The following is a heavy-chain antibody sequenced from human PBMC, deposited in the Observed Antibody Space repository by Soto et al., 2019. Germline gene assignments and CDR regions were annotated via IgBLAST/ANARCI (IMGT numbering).Heavy chain of an antibody. D-gene: IGHD3-22*01. CDR3: ARGRKREYYYDSSGYLFY. V-gene: IGHV4-34*01. CDR1: GGSFSGYY. CDR2: INHSGST. J-gene: IGHJ4*02. Sequence: QVQLQQWGAGLLKPSETLSLTSAVYGGSFSGYYWSWIRQPPGKGLEWIGEINHSGSTNYNPSLKSRVTISVDTSKNQFSLKLSSVTAADTAVYYCARGRKREYYYDSSGYLFYWGQGTLVTVSS.